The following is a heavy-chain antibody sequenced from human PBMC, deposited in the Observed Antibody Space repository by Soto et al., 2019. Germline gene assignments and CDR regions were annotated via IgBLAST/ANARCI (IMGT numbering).Heavy chain of an antibody. Sequence: GGSLRLSCAASGFTFSSYSMNWVRQAPGKGLELVSSISSSSSYIYYEDSVKGRITISRDNAKNSVYLQMNSLRAEDTAVYYCARGPTGFPVWELDYWGQGTLVTVSS. CDR2: ISSSSSYI. CDR1: GFTFSSYS. D-gene: IGHD4-17*01. CDR3: ARGPTGFPVWELDY. V-gene: IGHV3-21*03. J-gene: IGHJ4*02.